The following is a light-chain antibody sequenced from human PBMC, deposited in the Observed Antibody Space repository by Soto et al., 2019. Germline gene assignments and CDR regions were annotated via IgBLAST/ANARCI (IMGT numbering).Light chain of an antibody. CDR2: ENN. CDR1: RSNIGTNF. Sequence: QSAMTQPPAVSAAPGQKVTISCSGSRSNIGTNFVSWYQQLPGTAPKLLIHENNKRPSGIPDRFSGSKSGTSATLGITGLQTGDEADYYCGTWDSSLSAWVFGGGTKLTVL. J-gene: IGLJ3*02. CDR3: GTWDSSLSAWV. V-gene: IGLV1-51*02.